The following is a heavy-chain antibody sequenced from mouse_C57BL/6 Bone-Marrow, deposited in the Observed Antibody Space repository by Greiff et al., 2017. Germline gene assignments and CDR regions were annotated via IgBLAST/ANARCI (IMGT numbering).Heavy chain of an antibody. D-gene: IGHD1-1*01. CDR2: IDPENGDT. CDR1: GFNIKDDY. Sequence: EVQLLESGAELVRPGASVKLSCTASGFNIKDDYMHWVKQRPEQGLEWIGWIDPENGDTEYASKFQGKATITADTSSNTAYLQLSSLTSEDTAVYYCTLLLEDYWGQGTSVTVSS. CDR3: TLLLEDY. V-gene: IGHV14-4*01. J-gene: IGHJ4*01.